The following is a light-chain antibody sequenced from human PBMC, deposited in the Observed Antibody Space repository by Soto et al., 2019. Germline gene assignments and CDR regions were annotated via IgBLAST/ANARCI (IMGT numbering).Light chain of an antibody. CDR2: EVS. V-gene: IGLV2-14*01. J-gene: IGLJ1*01. CDR1: SSDIGSYNY. Sequence: QSVLTQPASVSGSPGRSITVSCTGTSSDIGSYNYVSWYQQHPGKAPKLLIYEVSDRPSGVSNRFSGSKSGNTASLTISGLQAEDEADYYCSSYTATNTLVLGTGTKVTVL. CDR3: SSYTATNTLV.